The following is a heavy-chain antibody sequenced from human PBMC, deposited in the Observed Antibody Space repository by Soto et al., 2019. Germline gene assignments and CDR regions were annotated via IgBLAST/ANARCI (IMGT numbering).Heavy chain of an antibody. V-gene: IGHV3-48*03. CDR1: GFTFSSYE. Sequence: GRSLRLSCAASGFTFSSYEMNWVRQAPGKGLEWVSYISSSGSTIYYADSVKGRFTISRDNAKNSLYLQMNSLRAEDTAVYYCARDSRCSGGSCYSDDAFDIWGQGTMVTVSS. CDR2: ISSSGSTI. J-gene: IGHJ3*02. D-gene: IGHD2-15*01. CDR3: ARDSRCSGGSCYSDDAFDI.